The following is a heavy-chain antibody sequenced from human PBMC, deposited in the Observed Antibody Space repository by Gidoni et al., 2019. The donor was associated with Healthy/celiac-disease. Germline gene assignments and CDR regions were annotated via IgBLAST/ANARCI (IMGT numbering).Heavy chain of an antibody. V-gene: IGHV2-26*01. J-gene: IGHJ4*02. Sequence: QVTLTESGPVLVKPTETLTLTCPVSGFSLSNPRMGVSWLRQPPGKALEWLAHIFSNDEKSNSTSLKSRMTSSKDTSKSQEVLTMTNMDPVDTATYYGERSVGGYVWGSYRLTDYWGQGTLVTVSS. CDR3: ERSVGGYVWGSYRLTDY. CDR2: IFSNDEK. CDR1: GFSLSNPRMG. D-gene: IGHD3-16*02.